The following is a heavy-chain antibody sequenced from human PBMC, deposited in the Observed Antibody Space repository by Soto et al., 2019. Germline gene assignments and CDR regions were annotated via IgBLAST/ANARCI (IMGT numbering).Heavy chain of an antibody. Sequence: QVELVESGGGVVQPGRSLRLSCAASGFTFSTYGMHWVRQAPGKGLEWVAAMSYDGTKEYDVDSVKGGFTIDRDNSRNTLFLQLNSLSAEDTVVYYCAKEYGSTGSEHWGQGTLVTVSS. CDR1: GFTFSTYG. CDR3: AKEYGSTGSEH. V-gene: IGHV3-30*18. J-gene: IGHJ1*01. CDR2: MSYDGTKE. D-gene: IGHD3-10*01.